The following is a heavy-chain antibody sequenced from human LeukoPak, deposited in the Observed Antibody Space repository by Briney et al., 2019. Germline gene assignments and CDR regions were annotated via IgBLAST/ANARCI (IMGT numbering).Heavy chain of an antibody. CDR3: AKAVFGGSNPRGTDY. Sequence: GGSLRLSCAASGFTFSSYAMSWVRQAPGKGLEWVSAISGSGGSTYYADSVKGRFTISRDNSKNTLYLQMNSLRAEDTAVYYCAKAVFGGSNPRGTDYWGQGTLVTVSS. CDR1: GFTFSSYA. CDR2: ISGSGGST. D-gene: IGHD3-10*01. J-gene: IGHJ4*02. V-gene: IGHV3-23*01.